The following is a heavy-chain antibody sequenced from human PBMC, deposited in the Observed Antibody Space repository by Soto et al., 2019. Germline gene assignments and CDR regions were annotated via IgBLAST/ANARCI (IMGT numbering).Heavy chain of an antibody. CDR1: GYTFTSYY. D-gene: IGHD5-18*01. CDR2: INPSGGST. CDR3: ARDREGGYSYGSFQH. Sequence: GASVKVSCKASGYTFTSYYMHWVRQAPGQGLEWMGIINPSGGSTSYAQKFQGRVTMTRDTSTSTDYMELSSLRSEDTAVYYCARDREGGYSYGSFQHWGQGTLVTVSS. J-gene: IGHJ1*01. V-gene: IGHV1-46*03.